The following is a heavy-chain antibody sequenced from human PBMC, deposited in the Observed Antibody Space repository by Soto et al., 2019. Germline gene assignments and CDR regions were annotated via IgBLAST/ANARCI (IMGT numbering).Heavy chain of an antibody. CDR2: IYYSGST. V-gene: IGHV4-39*01. CDR1: GGSISSSSYY. CDR3: ARRGLSNWFDP. J-gene: IGHJ5*02. Sequence: SETLSLTCTVSGGSISSSSYYWGWIRQPPGKGLEWIGSIYYSGSTYYNPSLKSRVTISVDTSKNQFSLKLSSVTAADTAVYYCARRGLSNWFDPWGQGTLVTVSS.